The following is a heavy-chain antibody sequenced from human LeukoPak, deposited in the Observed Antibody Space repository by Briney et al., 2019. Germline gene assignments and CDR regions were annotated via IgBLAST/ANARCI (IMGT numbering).Heavy chain of an antibody. D-gene: IGHD3-22*01. CDR2: NNSDGSST. Sequence: GGSLRLSCAASGFTFSSYWMHWVRQAPGKGLVWVSRNNSDGSSTSYADSVKGRFTISRDNAKNTLYLQMNSLRAEDTAVYYCARGPRAYSSGYYYPFDYWGQGTLVTVSS. V-gene: IGHV3-74*01. J-gene: IGHJ4*02. CDR1: GFTFSSYW. CDR3: ARGPRAYSSGYYYPFDY.